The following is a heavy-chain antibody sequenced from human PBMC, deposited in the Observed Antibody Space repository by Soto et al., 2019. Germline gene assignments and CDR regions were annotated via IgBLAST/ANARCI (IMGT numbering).Heavy chain of an antibody. CDR1: GGSFSGYY. D-gene: IGHD3-16*01. V-gene: IGHV4-34*01. CDR2: IDHSGGT. J-gene: IGHJ4*02. CDR3: ASGRLGGAAN. Sequence: QVQLQQWGAGLSKPSETLSLTCAVYGGSFSGYYWSWIRQPPGKGLEWIGEIDHSGGTNYNPSLKSVVTISVDTSKTQFSLKLSSVTAADTAVYYCASGRLGGAANWGQGTLVTVSS.